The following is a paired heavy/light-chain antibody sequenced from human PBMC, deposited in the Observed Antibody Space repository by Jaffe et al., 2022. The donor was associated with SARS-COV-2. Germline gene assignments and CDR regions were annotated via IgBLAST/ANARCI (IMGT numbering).Light chain of an antibody. CDR2: GSS. J-gene: IGKJ2*01. CDR1: ETVHNK. CDR3: QQYENWYT. V-gene: IGKV3-15*01. Sequence: EIVMTQSPATLSVSPGEGATLSCRASETVHNKLAWYQQKPGQAPRLLIYGSSTRATGIPARFSGSGSGTEFTLTISSLQSEDFAVYYCQQYENWYTFGQGSRLEIK.
Heavy chain of an antibody. J-gene: IGHJ6*02. D-gene: IGHD3-16*01. CDR3: ARLGASADV. V-gene: IGHV5-51*01. CDR2: IYPADSDA. Sequence: EVQMVQSGAGVKKPGESLKISCKGSGYSFINYWIGWVRQMPGKGLEWMGIIYPADSDARYSPSFQGQVTLSADKSINTAYLQLRASDTATYYCARLGASADVWGQGTQVTVSS. CDR1: GYSFINYW.